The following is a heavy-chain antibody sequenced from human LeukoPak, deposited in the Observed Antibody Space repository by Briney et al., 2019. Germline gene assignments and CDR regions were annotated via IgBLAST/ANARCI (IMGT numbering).Heavy chain of an antibody. CDR1: GVSISNYY. J-gene: IGHJ4*02. Sequence: SETLSLTCTVSGVSISNYYWSWIRQPPGKGLEWVGYISKSGSTNYNPSLKNRVTISVDTSKNQFSLKLSSVTAADTAVYYCARLYYFDRSGYYGFDYWGQGTLVTVSS. CDR2: ISKSGST. V-gene: IGHV4-59*08. CDR3: ARLYYFDRSGYYGFDY. D-gene: IGHD3-22*01.